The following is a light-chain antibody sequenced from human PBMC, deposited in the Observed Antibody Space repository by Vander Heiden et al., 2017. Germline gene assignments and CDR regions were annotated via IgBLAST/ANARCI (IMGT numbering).Light chain of an antibody. J-gene: IGKJ5*01. CDR3: QQSFNTIT. CDR2: AAS. V-gene: IGKV1-39*01. CDR1: RSISTY. Sequence: DIQMTQSPSSLSASVGDRVTITCRASRSISTYLNWYRQRPGTAPELLIYAASSLLSGVPSRFSGSGSGTDFTLTNSSLHPEDSATYYCQQSFNTITFGQGTRLEIK.